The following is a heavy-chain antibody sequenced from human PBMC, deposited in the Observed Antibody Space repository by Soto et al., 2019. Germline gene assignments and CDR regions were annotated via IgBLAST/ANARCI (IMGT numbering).Heavy chain of an antibody. CDR3: AKAIVEMATITAYYYYGMDV. CDR1: GFTFSSYG. D-gene: IGHD5-12*01. V-gene: IGHV3-30*18. Sequence: GGSLRLSCAASGFTFSSYGMHWVRQAPGKGLEWAAVISYDGSNKYYADSVKGRFTISRDNSKNTLYLQMNSLRAEDTAVYYCAKAIVEMATITAYYYYGMDVWGQGTTVTVSS. CDR2: ISYDGSNK. J-gene: IGHJ6*02.